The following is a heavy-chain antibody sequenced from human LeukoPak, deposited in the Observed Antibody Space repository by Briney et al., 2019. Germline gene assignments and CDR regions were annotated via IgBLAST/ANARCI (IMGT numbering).Heavy chain of an antibody. V-gene: IGHV3-23*01. D-gene: IGHD2-21*02. CDR3: AKDAACGGDCSAPIV. CDR2: ISNSGGST. CDR1: GFTFSTYA. J-gene: IGHJ6*02. Sequence: PGGSLRLSCAASGFTFSTYAMSWVRQAPGKGLEWVSAISNSGGSTYYADSVKGRFTIPRDNSKNTLYLQMNSLRVEDTAVYYRAKDAACGGDCSAPIVWGQGTTVTVSS.